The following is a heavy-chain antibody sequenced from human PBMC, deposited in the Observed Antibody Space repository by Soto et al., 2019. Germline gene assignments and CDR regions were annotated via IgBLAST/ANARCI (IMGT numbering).Heavy chain of an antibody. Sequence: SVSNAWMNWVRQAPGKGLEWVGRIKSKTDGGTTDYAAPVKGRFIISRDDSKNTLYLQMNSLKTEDTAVYYCTTDYGDFLKPFDYWGQGTLVTVSS. CDR3: TTDYGDFLKPFDY. D-gene: IGHD4-17*01. CDR2: IKSKTDGGTT. J-gene: IGHJ4*02. CDR1: SVSNAW. V-gene: IGHV3-15*07.